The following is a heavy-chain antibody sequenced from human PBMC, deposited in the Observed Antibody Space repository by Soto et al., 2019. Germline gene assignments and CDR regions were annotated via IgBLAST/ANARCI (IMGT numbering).Heavy chain of an antibody. Sequence: ASVKVSCKASGYTFTSYYMHWVRQAPGQGLEWMGIINPSGGSTSYAQKFQGRVTMTRDTSTSTVYMELSSLRSDDTAVYYCARSDCGGDCYTFPVPSYYYYYGMDVWGQGTTVTVSS. CDR2: INPSGGST. CDR3: ARSDCGGDCYTFPVPSYYYYYGMDV. V-gene: IGHV1-46*01. D-gene: IGHD2-21*02. CDR1: GYTFTSYY. J-gene: IGHJ6*02.